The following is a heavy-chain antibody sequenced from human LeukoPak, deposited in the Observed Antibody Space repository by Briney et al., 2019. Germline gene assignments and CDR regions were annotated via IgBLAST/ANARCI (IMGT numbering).Heavy chain of an antibody. D-gene: IGHD2-2*02. V-gene: IGHV3-23*01. Sequence: GGSLRLSCAASGFTFSSYAMSWVRQAPGKGLEWVSAISGSGGSTYYADSVKGRFTISRDNSKNTLYLQMNSLRAEDTAVYYCAKHYCTSTNCYNGFDIWGQGTMVTVSS. CDR2: ISGSGGST. CDR3: AKHYCTSTNCYNGFDI. CDR1: GFTFSSYA. J-gene: IGHJ3*02.